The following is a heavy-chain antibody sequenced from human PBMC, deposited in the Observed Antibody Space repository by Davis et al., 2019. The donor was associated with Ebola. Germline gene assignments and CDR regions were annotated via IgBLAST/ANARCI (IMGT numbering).Heavy chain of an antibody. V-gene: IGHV3-74*01. J-gene: IGHJ4*02. CDR1: GFTFSSYW. D-gene: IGHD5-12*01. CDR2: INSDGSST. CDR3: ASLHDSGYVSDY. Sequence: PGGSLRLSCAASGFTFSSYWMHWVRQAPGKGLVWVSRINSDGSSTSYADSVKGRFTISRDNAKNLMYLQLNGLRGEDTAVYYCASLHDSGYVSDYWGQGTLVTVSS.